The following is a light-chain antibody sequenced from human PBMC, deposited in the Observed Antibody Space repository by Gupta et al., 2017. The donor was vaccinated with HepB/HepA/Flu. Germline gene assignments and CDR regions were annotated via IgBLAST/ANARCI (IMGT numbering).Light chain of an antibody. CDR3: MQAKQFPFT. Sequence: IVMTQTPLSSPVTLGQPASISCRSSQSLAHSDGNNYLSWLQQRPGQPPRPLIYKSSNRGSGVPDRSSGSGAGTDLTLKISRVEAEDVGIYYCMQAKQFPFTFGPGTKVDIK. CDR2: KSS. J-gene: IGKJ3*01. CDR1: QSLAHSDGNNY. V-gene: IGKV2-24*01.